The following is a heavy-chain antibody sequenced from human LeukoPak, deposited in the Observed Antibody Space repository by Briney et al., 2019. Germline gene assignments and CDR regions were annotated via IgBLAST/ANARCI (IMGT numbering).Heavy chain of an antibody. D-gene: IGHD1-26*01. CDR3: ARRIVGATHWFDP. J-gene: IGHJ5*02. CDR1: GFIFDDYG. CDR2: INWNGGST. V-gene: IGHV3-20*04. Sequence: PGGSLRLSCAASGFIFDDYGMSWVRQAPGKGLEWVSGINWNGGSTGYADSVKGRFTISRDNAKNSLYLQMSSLRAEDTALYYCARRIVGATHWFDPWGQGTLVTVSS.